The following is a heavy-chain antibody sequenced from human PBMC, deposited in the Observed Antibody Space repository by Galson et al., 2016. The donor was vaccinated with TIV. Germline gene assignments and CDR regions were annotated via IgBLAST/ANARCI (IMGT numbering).Heavy chain of an antibody. J-gene: IGHJ4*02. D-gene: IGHD3-22*01. CDR2: FDPEVQKT. V-gene: IGHV1-24*01. Sequence: SVKVSCKVSGDSLTDLVIHWVRQAPGKGLEWVGGFDPEVQKTIYAQNFQGRVTLTADTSIVTAYMELGSLRFEDTAVYFCATVAWFPGLSLDNWGQGTLVTVSS. CDR1: GDSLTDLV. CDR3: ATVAWFPGLSLDN.